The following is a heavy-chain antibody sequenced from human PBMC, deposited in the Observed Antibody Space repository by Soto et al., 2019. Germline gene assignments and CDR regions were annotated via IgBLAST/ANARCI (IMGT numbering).Heavy chain of an antibody. D-gene: IGHD3-10*01. J-gene: IGHJ6*02. CDR1: GGSFSGYY. Sequence: PSETLSLTCAVYGGSFSGYYWSWIRQPPGKGLEWIGEINHSGSTNYNPSLKSRVTISVDTSKNQFSLKLSSVTAADTAVYYCTRVRGVINYYYGMDVWGQGTTVTVSS. CDR2: INHSGST. CDR3: TRVRGVINYYYGMDV. V-gene: IGHV4-34*01.